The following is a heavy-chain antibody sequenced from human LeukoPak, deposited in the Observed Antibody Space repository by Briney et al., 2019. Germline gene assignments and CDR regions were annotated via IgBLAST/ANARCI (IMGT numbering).Heavy chain of an antibody. D-gene: IGHD3-22*01. CDR2: ISGSGGST. V-gene: IGHV3-23*01. CDR1: GFISSSHD. J-gene: IGHJ5*02. Sequence: GGSRSLACAASGFISSSHDMGWVRQAAGEGLEWVSVISGSGGSTYYADSVKGRSTTSTNNSKNTLYLQMNSLRAQDTAVYYCVQLYSSGYYFNNWFDPWGQGTLVTVSS. CDR3: VQLYSSGYYFNNWFDP.